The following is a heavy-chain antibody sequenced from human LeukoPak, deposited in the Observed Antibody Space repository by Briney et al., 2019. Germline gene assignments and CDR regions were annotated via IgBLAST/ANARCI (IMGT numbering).Heavy chain of an antibody. CDR3: ARTRIASSGFHLSMDV. J-gene: IGHJ6*03. V-gene: IGHV3-30*04. CDR1: GFTFSSHA. CDR2: ISYDGSNK. Sequence: GGSLRLSCAASGFTFSSHAMHWVSQAPGKGLEWVAIISYDGSNKYCADSVKGRFTISRDNSKNTLYLQMNSLRAEDTAVYYCARTRIASSGFHLSMDVWGKGTTVTISS. D-gene: IGHD6-19*01.